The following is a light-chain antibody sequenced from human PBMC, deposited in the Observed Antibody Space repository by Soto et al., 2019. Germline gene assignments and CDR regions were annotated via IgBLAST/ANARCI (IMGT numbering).Light chain of an antibody. V-gene: IGKV2-28*01. Sequence: IVMTQSPLSLPVTPGEPASISCRSSQSLLHSNGYNYLNWYLQKPGQSPQVLIYLSSNRASGVPDRFSGSGSGTDFTLKISRVEAEDVGLYYCMQALKTPWTFGQGTKVEIK. CDR1: QSLLHSNGYNY. J-gene: IGKJ1*01. CDR2: LSS. CDR3: MQALKTPWT.